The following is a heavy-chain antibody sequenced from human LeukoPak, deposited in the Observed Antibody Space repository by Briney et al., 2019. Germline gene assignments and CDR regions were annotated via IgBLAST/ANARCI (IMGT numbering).Heavy chain of an antibody. CDR2: ISGSGGST. CDR3: AKQSPDYVISKYYDY. D-gene: IGHD4-17*01. J-gene: IGHJ4*02. V-gene: IGHV3-23*01. CDR1: GFTFSGFA. Sequence: GGSLRLSCAASGFTFSGFAMSWVRQAPGKGLEWVSAISGSGGSTYSADSVKGRFTISRDNSKNTLYLQMNSLRAEDTAVYYCAKQSPDYVISKYYDYWGQGTLVTVSS.